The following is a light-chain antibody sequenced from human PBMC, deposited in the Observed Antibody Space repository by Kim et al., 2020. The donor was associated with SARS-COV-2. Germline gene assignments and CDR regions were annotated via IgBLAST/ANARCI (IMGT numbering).Light chain of an antibody. J-gene: IGKJ3*01. CDR1: QDVNNW. Sequence: IQMTQSPSSLSASVGDRVTITCRASQDVNNWLAWYQQKPGKAPKSLIYGVSSLQGWVPSRFSGGGSGTNFTLTISSLQPEDFATYYCQQYDGYPFTFGPGTKVDIK. V-gene: IGKV1D-16*01. CDR3: QQYDGYPFT. CDR2: GVS.